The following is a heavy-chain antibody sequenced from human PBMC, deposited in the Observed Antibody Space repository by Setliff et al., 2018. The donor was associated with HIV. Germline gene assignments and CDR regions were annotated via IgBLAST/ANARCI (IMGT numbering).Heavy chain of an antibody. J-gene: IGHJ4*02. CDR3: ARVFVDTAVLRVLEYYFDS. D-gene: IGHD5-18*01. V-gene: IGHV4-39*07. CDR1: GGSISSSSYY. CDR2: IYYSGST. Sequence: SETLSLTCTVSGGSISSSSYYWGWIRQPPGKGLEWIGSIYYSGSTYYNPSLKSRVTISVDTSKNQFSLNLSSVTAADTAVYYCARVFVDTAVLRVLEYYFDSWGRGTLVTVSS.